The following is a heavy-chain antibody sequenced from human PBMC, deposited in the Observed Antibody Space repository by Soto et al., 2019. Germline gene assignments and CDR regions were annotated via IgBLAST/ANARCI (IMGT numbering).Heavy chain of an antibody. V-gene: IGHV3-53*01. D-gene: IGHD6-13*01. J-gene: IGHJ5*01. CDR3: ARKRVVYSSSWFGGGFDS. Sequence: GGSLRLSCTASGLSGSSNYISWVRQAPGKGLEWVSVIYSDAGTYYSDSVKGRFTISRDNSKNTIYLQMSSLRAEDTAVYYCARKRVVYSSSWFGGGFDSWGQGTLVTVSS. CDR1: GLSGSSNY. CDR2: IYSDAGT.